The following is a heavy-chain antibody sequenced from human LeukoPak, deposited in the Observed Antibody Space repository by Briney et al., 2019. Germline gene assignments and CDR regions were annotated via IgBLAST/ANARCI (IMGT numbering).Heavy chain of an antibody. CDR1: GYTFTGYY. D-gene: IGHD6-13*01. CDR3: ARDQGYYSSSWYSY. CDR2: INPNSGGT. Sequence: ASVKVSCKASGYTFTGYYMHWVRQAPGQGLEWMGWINPNSGGTNYARKFQGRVTMTRDTSISTAYMELSRLRSDDTAVYYCARDQGYYSSSWYSYWGQGTLVTVSS. J-gene: IGHJ4*02. V-gene: IGHV1-2*02.